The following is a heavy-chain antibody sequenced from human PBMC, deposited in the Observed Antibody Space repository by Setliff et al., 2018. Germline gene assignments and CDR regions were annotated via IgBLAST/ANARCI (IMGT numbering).Heavy chain of an antibody. J-gene: IGHJ5*02. CDR2: IYYSGST. Sequence: SETLSLTCTVSGGSISSSSYYWGWIRQPPGKGLEWIGSIYYSGSTNYNPSLKSRVTISVDTSKNQFSLKLSSVTAADTAVYYCAKRHPDYYDSSGNWFDPWGQGTLVTVSS. CDR3: AKRHPDYYDSSGNWFDP. V-gene: IGHV4-39*07. D-gene: IGHD3-22*01. CDR1: GGSISSSSYY.